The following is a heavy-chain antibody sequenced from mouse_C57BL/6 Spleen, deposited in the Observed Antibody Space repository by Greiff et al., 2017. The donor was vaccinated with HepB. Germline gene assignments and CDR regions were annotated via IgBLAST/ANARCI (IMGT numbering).Heavy chain of an antibody. CDR2: INPNNGGT. CDR3: ARSTAIGNYWYFDV. V-gene: IGHV1-26*01. Sequence: EVQLQQSGPELVKPGASVKISCKASGYTFTDYYMNWVKQSHGKSLEWIGDINPNNGGTSYNQKFKGKATLTVDKSSSTAYMELRSLTSEDSAVYYCARSTAIGNYWYFDVWGTGTTVTVSS. J-gene: IGHJ1*03. D-gene: IGHD1-2*01. CDR1: GYTFTDYY.